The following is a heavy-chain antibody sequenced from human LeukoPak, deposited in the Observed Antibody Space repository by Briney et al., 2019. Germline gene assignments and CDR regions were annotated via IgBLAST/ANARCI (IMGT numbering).Heavy chain of an antibody. CDR1: IDSFTNYY. CDR3: ARGEYYYGSGSPYNWFDP. CDR2: VNDSGGT. J-gene: IGHJ5*02. Sequence: SETLSLTCAVYIDSFTNYYWNWIRQTPGKGLEWIGEVNDSGGTNINPSLRSRVILSVDTSKNQFSLKLSSVTAADTAVYYCARGEYYYGSGSPYNWFDPWGQGTLVTVSS. D-gene: IGHD3-10*01. V-gene: IGHV4-34*01.